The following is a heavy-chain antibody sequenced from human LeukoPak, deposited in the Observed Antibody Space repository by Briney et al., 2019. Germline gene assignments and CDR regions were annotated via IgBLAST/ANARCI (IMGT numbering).Heavy chain of an antibody. V-gene: IGHV1-69*13. CDR2: IIPIFGTA. J-gene: IGHJ4*02. CDR1: GGTFSSYA. Sequence: SVEVSCKASGGTFSSYAISWVRQAPGQGLEWMGGIIPIFGTANYAQKFQGRVTIPADESTSTAYMELSSLRSEDTAVYYCAAQPLGYCSSTSCYTGDYWGQGTLVTVSS. D-gene: IGHD2-2*02. CDR3: AAQPLGYCSSTSCYTGDY.